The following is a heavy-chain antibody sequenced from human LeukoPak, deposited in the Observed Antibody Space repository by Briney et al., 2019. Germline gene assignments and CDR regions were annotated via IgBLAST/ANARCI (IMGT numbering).Heavy chain of an antibody. CDR2: ISYDGNNK. J-gene: IGHJ4*02. CDR3: ATGVDYCSGGSCPADY. D-gene: IGHD2-15*01. CDR1: GFTFSNYG. V-gene: IGHV3-30*03. Sequence: GGSLILSCAASGFTFSNYGIHWVRQAPGKGLELVAVISYDGNNKYYAASVKGRFTISRDNSKNTLFLQMNSLRAEDTAVYYCATGVDYCSGGSCPADYWGPGTLVTVSS.